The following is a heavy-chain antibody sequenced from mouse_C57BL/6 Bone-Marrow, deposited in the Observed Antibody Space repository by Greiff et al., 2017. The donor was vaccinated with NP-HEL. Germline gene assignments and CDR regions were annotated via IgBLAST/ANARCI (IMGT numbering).Heavy chain of an antibody. CDR1: GYTFTSYW. CDR2: IHPNSGST. CDR3: AREYGSSYGYFDV. D-gene: IGHD1-1*01. J-gene: IGHJ1*03. V-gene: IGHV1-64*01. Sequence: QVQLQQSGAELVKPGASVKLSCKASGYTFTSYWMHWVKQRPGQGLEWIGMIHPNSGSTNYNEKFKSKATLTVDKSSSTAYMQLSSLTSEDSAVYYCAREYGSSYGYFDVWGTGTTVTVSS.